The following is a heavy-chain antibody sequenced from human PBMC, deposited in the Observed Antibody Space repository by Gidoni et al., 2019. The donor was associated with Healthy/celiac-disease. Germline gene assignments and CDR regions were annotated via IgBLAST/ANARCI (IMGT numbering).Heavy chain of an antibody. Sequence: QVQLVVSGGGVVQPGSSRRLSCEAHGFTFRRLAMHWVRPAPGKGLGWLAVISYDGSNKYYADSVKGRFPISRDNSTNTLYLQMNSLRAEDTAVYYCARGSRWLQQVAYYYVMDVWGQGTTVTVSS. J-gene: IGHJ6*02. CDR3: ARGSRWLQQVAYYYVMDV. D-gene: IGHD5-12*01. CDR2: ISYDGSNK. CDR1: GFTFRRLA. V-gene: IGHV3-30-3*01.